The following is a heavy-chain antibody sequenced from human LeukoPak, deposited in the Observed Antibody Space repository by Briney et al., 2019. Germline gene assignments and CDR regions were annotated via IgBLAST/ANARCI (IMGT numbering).Heavy chain of an antibody. CDR1: GFTFSSYG. CDR2: ISYDGSNK. D-gene: IGHD3-3*01. CDR3: AKGVGAFDI. V-gene: IGHV3-30*18. J-gene: IGHJ3*02. Sequence: GRSLRLSCAASGFTFSSYGMHWVRQAPGKGLEWVAAISYDGSNKYYADSVKGRFTISRDNSKNTLYLQMNSLRAEDTAVYYCAKGVGAFDIWGQGTMVTVSS.